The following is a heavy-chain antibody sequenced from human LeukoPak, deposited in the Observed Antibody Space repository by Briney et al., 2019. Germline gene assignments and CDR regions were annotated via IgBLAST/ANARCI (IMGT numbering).Heavy chain of an antibody. CDR1: GYSFTSYW. CDR2: IYPGDSDT. Sequence: ASVKVSCKGSGYSFTSYWIGWVRQMPGKGLEWMGIIYPGDSDTRYSPSFQGQVTISADKSISTAYLQWSSLKASDTAMYYCARQSVTTSPFDYWGQGTLVTVSS. J-gene: IGHJ4*02. V-gene: IGHV5-51*01. D-gene: IGHD4-17*01. CDR3: ARQSVTTSPFDY.